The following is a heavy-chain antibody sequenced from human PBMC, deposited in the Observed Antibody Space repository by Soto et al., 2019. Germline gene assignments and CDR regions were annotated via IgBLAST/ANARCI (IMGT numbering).Heavy chain of an antibody. V-gene: IGHV5-51*01. CDR1: GYSFTSYW. CDR2: IYPGDSDT. CDR3: ARQVGATERGDAFDI. D-gene: IGHD1-26*01. J-gene: IGHJ3*02. Sequence: GESLKISCKGSGYSFTSYWIGWVRQMPGKGLEWMGIIYPGDSDTRYSPSFQGQVTISADKSISTAYLQWSSLKASDTAMYYCARQVGATERGDAFDIWGQGTMVTVSS.